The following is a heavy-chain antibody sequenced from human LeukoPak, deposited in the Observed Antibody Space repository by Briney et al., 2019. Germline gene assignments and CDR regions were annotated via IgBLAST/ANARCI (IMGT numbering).Heavy chain of an antibody. CDR1: GYTFTGYY. CDR2: MNPNSGNT. J-gene: IGHJ4*02. Sequence: ASVKVSCKASGYTFTGYYMHWVRQAPGQGLEWMGWMNPNSGNTGYAQKFQGRVTMTRNTSISTAYMELSSLRSEDTAVYYCARKRGKYSSSFYYWGQGTLVTVSS. CDR3: ARKRGKYSSSFYY. D-gene: IGHD6-13*01. V-gene: IGHV1-8*02.